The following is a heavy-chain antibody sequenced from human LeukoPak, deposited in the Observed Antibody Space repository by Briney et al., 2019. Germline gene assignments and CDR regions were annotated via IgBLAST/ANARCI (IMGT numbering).Heavy chain of an antibody. CDR3: AKGSNRGVATIDY. Sequence: PGGSLRLSCAASGFTFRTNGMHWVRQAPGKGLEWVAVIWYDGSNKYYADSVKGRFTISRDNSKNTLYLQMNSLRAEDTAVYYCAKGSNRGVATIDYWGQGTLVTVSS. D-gene: IGHD5-12*01. CDR1: GFTFRTNG. V-gene: IGHV3-30*02. J-gene: IGHJ4*02. CDR2: IWYDGSNK.